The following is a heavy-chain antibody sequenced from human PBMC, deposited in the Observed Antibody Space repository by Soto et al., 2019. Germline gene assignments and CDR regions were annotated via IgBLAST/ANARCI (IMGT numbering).Heavy chain of an antibody. D-gene: IGHD6-6*01. CDR2: IWYDGSNK. J-gene: IGHJ4*02. CDR1: GFTFSSYG. CDR3: ARAPVLYFDY. Sequence: QVQLVESGGGVVQPGRSLRLSCAASGFTFSSYGRHWVRQAPGKGLEWVAVIWYDGSNKYYADSVKGRFTISRDNSKNTLYLQMNSLRAEDTAVYYCARAPVLYFDYWGQGTLVTVSS. V-gene: IGHV3-33*01.